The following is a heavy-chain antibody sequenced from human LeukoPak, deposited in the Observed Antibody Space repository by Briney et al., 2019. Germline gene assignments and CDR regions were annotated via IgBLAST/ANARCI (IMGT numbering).Heavy chain of an antibody. CDR1: GYTFTSYA. CDR2: INTNTGNP. CDR3: AREGTDYYGSGSYTPFDY. V-gene: IGHV7-4-1*02. Sequence: GASVKVSCKASGYTFTSYAMNWVRQAPGQGLEWMGWINTNTGNPTYAQGFTGRFVFSLDTSVSTAYLQISSLKAEDTAVYYCAREGTDYYGSGSYTPFDYWGQGTLVTVSS. J-gene: IGHJ4*02. D-gene: IGHD3-10*01.